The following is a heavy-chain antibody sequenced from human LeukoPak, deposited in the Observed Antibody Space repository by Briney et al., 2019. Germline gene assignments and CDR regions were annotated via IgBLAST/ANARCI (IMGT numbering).Heavy chain of an antibody. CDR3: ARGEAVAGLGYFDY. CDR1: GGSISRYY. Sequence: PSETLSLTCTVSGGSISRYYWSWIRQPAGKGLEWIGRIYTSGSTNYNPSLKSRVTMSVDTSKNQFSLKLSSVTAADTAVYYCARGEAVAGLGYFDYWGQGTLVTVSS. D-gene: IGHD6-19*01. CDR2: IYTSGST. J-gene: IGHJ4*02. V-gene: IGHV4-4*07.